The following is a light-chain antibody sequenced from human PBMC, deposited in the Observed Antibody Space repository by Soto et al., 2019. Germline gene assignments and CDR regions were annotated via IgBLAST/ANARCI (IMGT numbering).Light chain of an antibody. CDR3: SSYTVSVASDV. J-gene: IGLJ1*01. V-gene: IGLV2-14*01. CDR2: EVT. Sequence: QSVLTQPASVSGSPGQSITISCSGSSSDVGNGYDSVSWYQQHPGKAPKLIIYEVTNRPSGVSSRFSGSKSGNTASLTISGLQAEDDADYYCSSYTVSVASDVFGTGTKVTVL. CDR1: SSDVGNGYDS.